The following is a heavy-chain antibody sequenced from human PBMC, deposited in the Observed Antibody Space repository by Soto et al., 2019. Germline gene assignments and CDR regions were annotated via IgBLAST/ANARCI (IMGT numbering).Heavy chain of an antibody. D-gene: IGHD3-16*02. CDR3: ARERLDRVWGSYRYTGYYGMDV. Sequence: GASVKVSCKASGGTFSSYAISWVRQAPGQGLEWMGGIIPIFGTANYAQKIQGRVTITADESTSTANKELSSLRSEDTALYYCARERLDRVWGSYRYTGYYGMDVWGQGTTVTVSS. CDR2: IIPIFGTA. V-gene: IGHV1-69*13. J-gene: IGHJ6*02. CDR1: GGTFSSYA.